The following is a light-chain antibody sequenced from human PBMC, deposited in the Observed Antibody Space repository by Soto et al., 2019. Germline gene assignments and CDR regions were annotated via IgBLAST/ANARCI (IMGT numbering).Light chain of an antibody. CDR3: QQYNNWPPDALGYT. CDR1: QSVSSN. CDR2: GAS. V-gene: IGKV3-15*01. J-gene: IGKJ2*01. Sequence: EIVMTQSPATLSVSPGERATLSCRASQSVSSNLAWYQQKPGQAPRLLIYGASTRATGIPARFSGSGSGTEFTLTISSLQSEDFAVYYRQQYNNWPPDALGYTFGQGTKLEIK.